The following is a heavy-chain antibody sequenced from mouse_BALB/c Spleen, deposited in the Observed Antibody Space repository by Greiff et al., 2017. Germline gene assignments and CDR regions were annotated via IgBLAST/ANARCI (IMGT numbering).Heavy chain of an antibody. CDR1: GFSLTSYG. J-gene: IGHJ3*01. Sequence: QVQLQQSGPGLVQPSQSLSITCTVSGFSLTSYGVHWVRQSPGKGLEWLGVIWSGGSTDYNAAFISRLSISKDNSKSQVFFKMNSLQANDTAIYYCAKAYYRYEEGFAYWGQGTLVTVSA. CDR3: AKAYYRYEEGFAY. D-gene: IGHD2-14*01. V-gene: IGHV2-2*02. CDR2: IWSGGST.